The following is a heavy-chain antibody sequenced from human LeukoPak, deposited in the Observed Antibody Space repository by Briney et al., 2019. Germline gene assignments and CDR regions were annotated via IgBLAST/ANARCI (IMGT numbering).Heavy chain of an antibody. D-gene: IGHD6-19*01. CDR3: AKDRYASSGWYGGYYYGMDV. Sequence: GGSLRLSCAASGFTFSSYGMHWVRQAPGKGLEWVAVISYDGSNRYYADSVKGRFTISRDNSKNTLYLQMNSLRAEDTAVYYCAKDRYASSGWYGGYYYGMDVWGQGTTVTVSS. J-gene: IGHJ6*02. CDR1: GFTFSSYG. V-gene: IGHV3-30*18. CDR2: ISYDGSNR.